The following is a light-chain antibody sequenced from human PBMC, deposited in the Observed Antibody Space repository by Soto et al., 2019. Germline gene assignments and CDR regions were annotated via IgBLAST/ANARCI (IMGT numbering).Light chain of an antibody. J-gene: IGLJ2*01. V-gene: IGLV2-8*01. CDR2: EVT. CDR1: SSDVGGYNY. CDR3: SSFAGGGNPVL. Sequence: QSALTQPPSASGSLGQSVTISCTGTSSDVGGYNYVSWHQQHPGKAPKVMIYEVTERPPGVPDRFSGSKSGNTASLTVSGLQAEDEADYYCSSFAGGGNPVLLGGGTKSPS.